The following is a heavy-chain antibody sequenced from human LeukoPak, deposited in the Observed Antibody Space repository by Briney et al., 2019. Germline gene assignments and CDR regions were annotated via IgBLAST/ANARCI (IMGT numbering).Heavy chain of an antibody. CDR3: ARRSGSYYDI. CDR2: IYYSGST. D-gene: IGHD1-26*01. Sequence: SETLSLTCTVSGGSISSSSYYWSWIRQPPGKGLEWIGSIYYSGSTYYNPSLKSRVTISVDTSKNQFSLKLSSVTAADTAVYYCARRSGSYYDIWGQGTLVTVSS. V-gene: IGHV4-39*01. CDR1: GGSISSSSYY. J-gene: IGHJ4*02.